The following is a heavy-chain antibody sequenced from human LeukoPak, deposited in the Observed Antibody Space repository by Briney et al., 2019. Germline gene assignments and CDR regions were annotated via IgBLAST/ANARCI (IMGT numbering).Heavy chain of an antibody. CDR1: GGSISSGSYY. J-gene: IGHJ5*02. CDR3: ARDRESGYDYVWGSYRYTVGSYWFDP. CDR2: FYTSGSP. V-gene: IGHV4-61*02. Sequence: SETLSLTYTVSGGSISSGSYYWSWIRQPAGKGLEWIGRFYTSGSPNYNPSLKSRVTISVDTSKNQFSLKLSSVIAADTDVYYCARDRESGYDYVWGSYRYTVGSYWFDPWGQGTLVTVSS. D-gene: IGHD3-16*02.